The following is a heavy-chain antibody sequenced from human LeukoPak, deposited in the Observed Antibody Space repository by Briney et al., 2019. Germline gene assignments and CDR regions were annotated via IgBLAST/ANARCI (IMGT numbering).Heavy chain of an antibody. CDR2: INPSDDST. CDR1: VYTFTNFY. V-gene: IGHV1-46*01. J-gene: IGHJ5*02. D-gene: IGHD1-14*01. CDR3: ARAWRYTDWFDP. Sequence: ALVKVSCKASVYTFTNFYMHWVLQAPGQGLEWMGIINPSDDSTIYAQKFQGRVTVTRDTSTSTVYMELSSLRSEDTAVYYCARAWRYTDWFDPWGQGTLVTVSS.